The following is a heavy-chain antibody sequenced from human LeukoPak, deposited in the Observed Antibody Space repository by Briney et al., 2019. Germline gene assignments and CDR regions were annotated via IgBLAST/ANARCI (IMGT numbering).Heavy chain of an antibody. D-gene: IGHD3-10*01. CDR3: SVPKDYYGSGSGPFDP. V-gene: IGHV1-2*02. CDR1: GYTFTGYY. J-gene: IGHJ5*02. CDR2: INPNSGGT. Sequence: ASVKVSFKASGYTFTGYYMHWVRQAPGQGLEWMGWINPNSGGTNYAQKFQGRVTMTRDTSISTAYMELSRLRSDDTAVYYCSVPKDYYGSGSGPFDPWGQGTLVTVSS.